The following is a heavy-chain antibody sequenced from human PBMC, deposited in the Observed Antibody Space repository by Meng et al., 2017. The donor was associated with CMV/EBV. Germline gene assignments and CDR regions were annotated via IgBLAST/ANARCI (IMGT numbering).Heavy chain of an antibody. Sequence: KASGYTFTHYYMHWVRQAPGQGLEWMGIINPSGGSTSHAQKFQGRVTMTRDTSTSTVYMELSSLRSEDTAVYYCARSELWFGELLDYWGQGTLVTVSS. J-gene: IGHJ4*02. D-gene: IGHD3-10*01. CDR2: INPSGGST. CDR3: ARSELWFGELLDY. CDR1: GYTFTHYY. V-gene: IGHV1-46*01.